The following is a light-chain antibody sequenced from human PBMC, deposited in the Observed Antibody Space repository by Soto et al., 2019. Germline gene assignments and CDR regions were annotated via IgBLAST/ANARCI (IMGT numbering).Light chain of an antibody. CDR3: QQYYTTPLT. CDR1: QSVLYSSNNKNY. Sequence: DIVMTQSPDSLAVSLAERATISCKSSQSVLYSSNNKNYLGWYQQKPGHPPKLIIYWASTRDSGVPDRFIGSGSGTDFTLTISSLQAEDVAVYYCQQYYTTPLTFGGGTKVEIK. CDR2: WAS. V-gene: IGKV4-1*01. J-gene: IGKJ4*01.